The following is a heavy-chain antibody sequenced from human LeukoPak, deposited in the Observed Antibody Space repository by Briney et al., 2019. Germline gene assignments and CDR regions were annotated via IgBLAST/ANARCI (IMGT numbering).Heavy chain of an antibody. CDR1: GGSFSGYY. CDR3: ARTYCSSTSCYPDY. J-gene: IGHJ4*02. D-gene: IGHD2-2*01. V-gene: IGHV4-59*01. Sequence: SETLSLTCAVYGGSFSGYYWSWIRQPPGKGLEWVGYIYYSGNTNYNPSLQSRVTISVDTSKNQFSLRLSSVTAADTAVYYCARTYCSSTSCYPDYWGQGTLVTVSS. CDR2: IYYSGNT.